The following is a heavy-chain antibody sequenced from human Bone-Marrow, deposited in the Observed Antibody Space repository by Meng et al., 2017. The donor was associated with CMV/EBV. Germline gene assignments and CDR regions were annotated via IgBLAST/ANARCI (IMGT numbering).Heavy chain of an antibody. V-gene: IGHV4-34*01. D-gene: IGHD3-10*01. CDR1: GFTVSSNY. CDR2: INHSGST. CDR3: ARGQIITVLLWFGESFGWFDP. J-gene: IGHJ5*02. Sequence: GSLRLSCAASGFTVSSNYMSWVRQAPGKGLEWIGEINHSGSTNYNPSLKSRVTISVDTSKNQFSLKLSSVTAADTAVYYCARGQIITVLLWFGESFGWFDPWGQGTLVTVSS.